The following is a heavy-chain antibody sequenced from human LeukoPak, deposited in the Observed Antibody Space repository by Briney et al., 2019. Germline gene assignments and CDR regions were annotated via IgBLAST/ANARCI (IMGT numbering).Heavy chain of an antibody. CDR2: IYYSGCT. D-gene: IGHD5-24*01. J-gene: IGHJ3*02. CDR3: ARDSPIENDAFDI. V-gene: IGHV4-59*06. Sequence: PSETLSLTCTVSGGSISSYYWSWIRQHPGKGLEWIGYIYYSGCTYYNPSLKSRVTISVDTSKNQFSLKLSSVTAADTAVYYCARDSPIENDAFDIWGQGTMVTVSS. CDR1: GGSISSYY.